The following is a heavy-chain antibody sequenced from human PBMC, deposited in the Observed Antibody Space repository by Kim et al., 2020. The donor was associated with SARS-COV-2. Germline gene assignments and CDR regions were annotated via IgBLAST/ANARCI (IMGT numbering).Heavy chain of an antibody. J-gene: IGHJ4*02. CDR2: IWYDGSNK. D-gene: IGHD5-12*01. Sequence: GGSLRLSCAASGFTFSSYAMHWVRQAPGKGLEWVAVIWYDGSNKYYADSVKGRFTISRDNSKNTLYLQMNSLRAEDTAVYYCAKDSGSGYDRPVLGYWGQGTLVTVSS. CDR3: AKDSGSGYDRPVLGY. V-gene: IGHV3-33*06. CDR1: GFTFSSYA.